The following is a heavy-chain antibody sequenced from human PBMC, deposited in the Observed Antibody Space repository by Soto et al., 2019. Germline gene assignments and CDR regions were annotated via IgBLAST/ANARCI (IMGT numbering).Heavy chain of an antibody. J-gene: IGHJ4*02. D-gene: IGHD3-22*01. CDR1: GFTFTNYA. V-gene: IGHV3-33*05. Sequence: QVQLVESGGGVVQPGRSLRLSCAASGFTFTNYARHWVRQAPGKGLEWVALILSDGNTKYYADSVKGRLTISRDNSENTVFLQMNSLRAEDTAVYYCARGVMGISYESSGFEYWGQGALVTVSS. CDR2: ILSDGNTK. CDR3: ARGVMGISYESSGFEY.